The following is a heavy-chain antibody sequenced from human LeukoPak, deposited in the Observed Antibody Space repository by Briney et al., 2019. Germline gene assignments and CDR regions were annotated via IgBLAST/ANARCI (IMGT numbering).Heavy chain of an antibody. CDR3: ASRRSSANNWNARLYYYGMDV. J-gene: IGHJ6*02. Sequence: SETLSLTRAVYGGSFSGYYWSWIRQPPGKGLEWIGEINHSGSTNYNPSLKSRVTISVDTSKNQFSLKLSSVTAADTAVYYCASRRSSANNWNARLYYYGMDVWGQGTTVTVSS. D-gene: IGHD1-20*01. V-gene: IGHV4-34*01. CDR2: INHSGST. CDR1: GGSFSGYY.